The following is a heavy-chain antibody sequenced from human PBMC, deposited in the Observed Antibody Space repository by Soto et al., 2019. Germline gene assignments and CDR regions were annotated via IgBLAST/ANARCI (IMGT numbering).Heavy chain of an antibody. CDR3: ARGAGGYYSMDA. V-gene: IGHV3-74*01. Sequence: VQLVESGGGLVQPGGSLRLCCAASGFTFSSYWMPWVRQVPGKGLVWVSRLYTDGSRTSYADSVKGRFTISRDNAKNTLYLQMNSLRAEDTAVYYCARGAGGYYSMDAWGKGTTVTVSS. J-gene: IGHJ6*03. CDR1: GFTFSSYW. CDR2: LYTDGSRT. D-gene: IGHD3-10*01.